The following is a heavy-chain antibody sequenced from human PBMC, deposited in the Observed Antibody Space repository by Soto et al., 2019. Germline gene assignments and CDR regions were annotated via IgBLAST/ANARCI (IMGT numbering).Heavy chain of an antibody. CDR3: ARAGTSYYGMDV. D-gene: IGHD6-13*01. V-gene: IGHV1-2*04. CDR2: INPNSGGT. J-gene: IGHJ6*02. Sequence: ASVKVSCKASGYTFTGYYMHWVRQAPGQGLEWMGWINPNSGGTNYAQKFQGWVTMTRDTSISTAYMELSRLRSDDTAVYYCARAGTSYYGMDVWGQGPTVTVSS. CDR1: GYTFTGYY.